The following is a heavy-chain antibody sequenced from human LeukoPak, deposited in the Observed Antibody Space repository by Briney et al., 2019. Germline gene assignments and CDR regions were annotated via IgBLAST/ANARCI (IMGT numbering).Heavy chain of an antibody. V-gene: IGHV3-53*01. CDR1: GFTLSSNY. Sequence: GGSLTLSCAASGFTLSSNYMNWVRQSPGKGLEWVSIIYSSGSTYYADSVKGRFTISRDNSKNTLYLQMNSLRDEDTAVYYCARHLSGDDIWGQGTMVTVSS. CDR2: IYSSGST. CDR3: ARHLSGDDI. D-gene: IGHD4-17*01. J-gene: IGHJ3*02.